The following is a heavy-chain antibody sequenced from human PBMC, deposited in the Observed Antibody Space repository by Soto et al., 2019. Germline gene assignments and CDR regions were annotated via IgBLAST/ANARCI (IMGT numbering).Heavy chain of an antibody. D-gene: IGHD1-1*01. Sequence: SWIRQPPGKGLEWVGRIKNNADGGTADNAAPVKDRFIISRDDSKSTLYLQMNSLKIEDTAMYYCTAMNDRDAFDIWGQGTMVTVSS. J-gene: IGHJ3*02. V-gene: IGHV3-15*01. CDR3: TAMNDRDAFDI. CDR2: IKNNADGGTA.